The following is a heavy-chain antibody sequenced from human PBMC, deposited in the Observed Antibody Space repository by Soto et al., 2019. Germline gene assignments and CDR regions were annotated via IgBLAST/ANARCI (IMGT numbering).Heavy chain of an antibody. D-gene: IGHD3-22*01. J-gene: IGHJ4*02. Sequence: SETLSLTCTVSGGSISSSSYYWGWIRQPPGKGLEWIGSIYYSGSTYYNPSLKSRVTISVDTSKNQFSLKLSSVTAADTAVYYCARHFRTDYYDSSEAVDYWGQGTLVTVS. CDR3: ARHFRTDYYDSSEAVDY. V-gene: IGHV4-39*01. CDR1: GGSISSSSYY. CDR2: IYYSGST.